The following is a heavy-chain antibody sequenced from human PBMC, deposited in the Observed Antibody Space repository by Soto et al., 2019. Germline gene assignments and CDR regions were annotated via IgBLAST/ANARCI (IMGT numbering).Heavy chain of an antibody. CDR3: ARDRWYGDYEMGYYYGMDV. Sequence: GGSLRLSCAASGFTFSSYAMHWVRQAPGKGLEWVAVISYDGSNKYYADSVKGRFTISSDNSKNTLYLQMNGLRAEDTAVYYCARDRWYGDYEMGYYYGMDVWGQGTTVTVSS. J-gene: IGHJ6*02. CDR2: ISYDGSNK. V-gene: IGHV3-30-3*01. CDR1: GFTFSSYA. D-gene: IGHD4-17*01.